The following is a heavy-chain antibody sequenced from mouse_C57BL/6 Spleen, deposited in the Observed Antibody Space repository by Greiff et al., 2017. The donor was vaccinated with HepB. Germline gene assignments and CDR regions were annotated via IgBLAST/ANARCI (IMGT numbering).Heavy chain of an antibody. CDR1: GFSLTSYG. D-gene: IGHD1-1*01. V-gene: IGHV2-2*01. Sequence: VQLQQSGPGLVQPSQSLSITCTVSGFSLTSYGVHWVRQSPGKGLEWLGVIWSGGSTDYNAAFISRLSISKDNSKSQVFFKMNSLQADDTAIYYCARGDYYGSSYRSWFAYWGQGTLVTVSA. CDR2: IWSGGST. CDR3: ARGDYYGSSYRSWFAY. J-gene: IGHJ3*01.